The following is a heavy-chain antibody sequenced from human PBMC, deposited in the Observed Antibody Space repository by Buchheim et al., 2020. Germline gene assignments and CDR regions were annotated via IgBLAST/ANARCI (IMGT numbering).Heavy chain of an antibody. Sequence: EVQLVESGGGLVQPGGSLRLSCAASGFTFSSYWMSWVRQAPGKGLEWVANIKQDGSEKYYVDSVKGRFTISRDKANNSMYLQMNSLRAEDTAVYYCALRTMSIYYYGMDVWGQGTT. J-gene: IGHJ6*02. CDR2: IKQDGSEK. D-gene: IGHD3-22*01. CDR3: ALRTMSIYYYGMDV. V-gene: IGHV3-7*01. CDR1: GFTFSSYW.